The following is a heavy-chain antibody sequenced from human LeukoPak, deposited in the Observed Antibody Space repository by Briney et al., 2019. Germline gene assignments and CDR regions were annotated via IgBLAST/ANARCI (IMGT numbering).Heavy chain of an antibody. D-gene: IGHD4-23*01. CDR3: ARRSISGNSWDYFDY. CDR1: VASISSYY. Sequence: SETLSLTCTVSVASISSYYWSWLRQPPGKGLEWIAFMYYSGSTNYNPSLKSRVTISLDTSKNQFSLKLSSVTAADTAVYYCARRSISGNSWDYFDYWGQGTLVTVSS. CDR2: MYYSGST. J-gene: IGHJ4*02. V-gene: IGHV4-59*08.